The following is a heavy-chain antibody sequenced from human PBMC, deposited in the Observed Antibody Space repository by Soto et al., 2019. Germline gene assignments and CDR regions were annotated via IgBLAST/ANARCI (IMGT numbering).Heavy chain of an antibody. CDR2: IHHSGGP. CDR3: ASYGSGSYYNGYYFDY. J-gene: IGHJ4*02. V-gene: IGHV4-34*01. D-gene: IGHD3-10*01. CDR1: GSSFPVYL. Sequence: AATQSLTSAINGSSFPVYLCTRTDKSAGKGLEWIGEIHHSGGPKYNPSLKSRVTISADTSKNQFSLELSSVTAADTAVYYWASYGSGSYYNGYYFDYWGQG.